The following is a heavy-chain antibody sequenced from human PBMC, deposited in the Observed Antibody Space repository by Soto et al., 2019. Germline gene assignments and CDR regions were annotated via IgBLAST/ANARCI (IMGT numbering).Heavy chain of an antibody. CDR1: GYTFTSHG. CDR3: ARDRPKAYCGGDCHYGGEWWFGP. D-gene: IGHD2-21*02. CDR2: ISAYNGNT. Sequence: ASVKVSCKASGYTFTSHGISWVRQAPGQGLEWMGWISAYNGNTNYARKLQGRVTMTTDTSTSTAYMELRSLRSDDTAVYYCARDRPKAYCGGDCHYGGEWWFGPRGQRALVTVSS. J-gene: IGHJ5*02. V-gene: IGHV1-18*01.